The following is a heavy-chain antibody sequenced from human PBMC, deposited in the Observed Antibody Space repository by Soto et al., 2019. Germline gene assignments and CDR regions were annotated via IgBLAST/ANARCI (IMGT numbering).Heavy chain of an antibody. CDR3: AKDYDFWSGPEGH. V-gene: IGHV3-23*01. D-gene: IGHD3-3*01. J-gene: IGHJ4*02. CDR1: GFTFSSYA. Sequence: EVQLLESGGGLVQPGGSLRLSCAASGFTFSSYAMSWVRQAPGKGLEWVSVISGSGGSTYYADSVKGRFTISRDNSKNTLYLQMNSLRAEDTAVYYCAKDYDFWSGPEGHWGQGTLVTVSS. CDR2: ISGSGGST.